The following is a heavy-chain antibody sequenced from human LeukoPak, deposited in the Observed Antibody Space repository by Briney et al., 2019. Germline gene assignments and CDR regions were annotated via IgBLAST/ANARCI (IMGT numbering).Heavy chain of an antibody. J-gene: IGHJ3*02. Sequence: SQTLSLTCTVSGGSISSRSYYWSWIRQPAGKGLEWIGRIYTSGSTNYNPSLKSRVTISVDTSKNQFSLKLSSVTAADTAVYYCARIVVVPAGAFDIWGQGTMVTVSS. D-gene: IGHD2-2*01. CDR2: IYTSGST. V-gene: IGHV4-61*02. CDR1: GGSISSRSYY. CDR3: ARIVVVPAGAFDI.